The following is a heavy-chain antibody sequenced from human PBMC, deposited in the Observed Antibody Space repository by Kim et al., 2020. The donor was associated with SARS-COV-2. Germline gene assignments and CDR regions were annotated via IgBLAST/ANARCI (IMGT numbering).Heavy chain of an antibody. J-gene: IGHJ4*02. CDR3: ARDLKGDYFDY. CDR1: GGSISSSSYY. CDR2: IYYSGST. D-gene: IGHD3-16*01. Sequence: SETLSLTCTVSGGSISSSSYYWGWIRQPPGKGLEWIGSIYYSGSTYYNPSLKSRVTISVDTSKNQFSLKLSSVTAADTAVYYCARDLKGDYFDYWGQGTL. V-gene: IGHV4-39*07.